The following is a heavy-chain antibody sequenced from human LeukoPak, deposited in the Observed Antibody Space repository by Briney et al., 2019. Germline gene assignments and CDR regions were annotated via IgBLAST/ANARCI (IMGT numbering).Heavy chain of an antibody. V-gene: IGHV4-30-2*01. CDR2: IYHSGST. D-gene: IGHD6-13*01. CDR1: GGSISSGGYY. Sequence: SETLSLTCTVSGGSISSGGYYWSWIRQPPGKGLEWIGYIYHSGSTYYNPSLKSRVTISVDRSKNQFSLKLSSVTAADTAVYYCARDGRQGYSSSWPSFDYWGQGTLVTVSS. J-gene: IGHJ4*02. CDR3: ARDGRQGYSSSWPSFDY.